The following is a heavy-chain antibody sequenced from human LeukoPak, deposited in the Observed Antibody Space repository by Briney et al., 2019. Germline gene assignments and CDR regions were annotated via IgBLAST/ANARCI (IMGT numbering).Heavy chain of an antibody. J-gene: IGHJ4*02. Sequence: PGGSLRLSCAASGFTVSSNEMSWVRQAPGKGLEWVSSISGGSTYYADSVKGRFTISRDNSKNTLYLQMNSLRAEDTAVYYCAGGVSTSSLYFDYWGQGTLVAVSS. CDR2: ISGGST. V-gene: IGHV3-38-3*01. CDR3: AGGVSTSSLYFDY. CDR1: GFTVSSNE. D-gene: IGHD6-6*01.